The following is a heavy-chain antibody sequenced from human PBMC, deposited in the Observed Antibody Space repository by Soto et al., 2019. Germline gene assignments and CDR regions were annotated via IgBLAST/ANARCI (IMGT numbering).Heavy chain of an antibody. D-gene: IGHD2-15*01. V-gene: IGHV3-23*01. CDR3: AKGRVPDRIYSFDD. Sequence: PGGSLRLSCAASGFTFSTYAMSWVRQAPGKGLEWVSGISGSSGSTYYADSVKGRFTISRDNSKNTLYLQMNSLRADDTAVYYCAKGRVPDRIYSFDDSGQGVLVTVSS. CDR2: ISGSSGST. J-gene: IGHJ4*02. CDR1: GFTFSTYA.